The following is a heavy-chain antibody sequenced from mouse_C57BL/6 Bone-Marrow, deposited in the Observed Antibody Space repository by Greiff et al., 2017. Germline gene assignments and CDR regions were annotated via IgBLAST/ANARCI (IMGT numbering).Heavy chain of an antibody. D-gene: IGHD1-1*01. V-gene: IGHV1-74*01. J-gene: IGHJ4*01. Sequence: QVQLQQPGAELVKPGASVKVSCKASGYTFTSYWMHWVKQRPGQGLEWIGRIHPSDSDTNYNQKFKGKATLTVDKSSSTAYMQLSSLTSEDSAVYYCAMGETVVAHYYAMDYWGQGTSVTVSS. CDR1: GYTFTSYW. CDR2: IHPSDSDT. CDR3: AMGETVVAHYYAMDY.